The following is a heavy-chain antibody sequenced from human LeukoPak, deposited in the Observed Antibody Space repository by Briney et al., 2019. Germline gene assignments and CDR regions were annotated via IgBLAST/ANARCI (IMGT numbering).Heavy chain of an antibody. Sequence: ASVKVSCKASGGTFSSYAISWVRQAPGQGLEWMGGIIPIFGTANYAQKFQGRVTITADESTSTAYMELSSLRSEDTAVYYCASQWLVGYYFDYWGQGTLVTVSS. CDR2: IIPIFGTA. D-gene: IGHD6-19*01. V-gene: IGHV1-69*13. CDR3: ASQWLVGYYFDY. J-gene: IGHJ4*02. CDR1: GGTFSSYA.